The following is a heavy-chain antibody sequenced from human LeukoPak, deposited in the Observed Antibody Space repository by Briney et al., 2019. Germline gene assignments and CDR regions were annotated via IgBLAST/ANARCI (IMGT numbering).Heavy chain of an antibody. CDR3: ARSGFLSDSSGYYDY. D-gene: IGHD3-22*01. CDR2: INAGNGNT. Sequence: ASVKVSCKASGYTFTSYAMHWVRQAPGQRLEWMGWINAGNGNTKYSQKFQGRVTITRDTSASTAYMELSSLRSEDTAVYYCARSGFLSDSSGYYDYWGQGTLVTVSS. J-gene: IGHJ4*02. V-gene: IGHV1-3*01. CDR1: GYTFTSYA.